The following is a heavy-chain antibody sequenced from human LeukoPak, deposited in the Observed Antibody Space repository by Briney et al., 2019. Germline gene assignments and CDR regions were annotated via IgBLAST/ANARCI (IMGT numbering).Heavy chain of an antibody. Sequence: GGSVRLSCAVSGFTLSRYCMHWVRQAPGKGLGWVAGMWYDGSKEDYADSVKGRFTISRDMSKNTLNLQMNSLRVEDTAMFCCARDLSFGSLDFRGQGTLVTVCS. J-gene: IGHJ4*02. CDR2: MWYDGSKE. CDR1: GFTLSRYC. D-gene: IGHD1-26*01. CDR3: ARDLSFGSLDF. V-gene: IGHV3-33*01.